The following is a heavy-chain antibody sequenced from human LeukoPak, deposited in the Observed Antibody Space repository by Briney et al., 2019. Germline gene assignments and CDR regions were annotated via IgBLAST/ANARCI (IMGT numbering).Heavy chain of an antibody. CDR1: GYTFTSYA. CDR3: ARAKAARPEDFL. Sequence: VASVKVSCKASGYTFTSYAMNWVRQAPGQGLEWMGWISAYNGNTNYAQKLQGRVTMTTDTSTSTAYMELRSLRSDDTAVYYCARAKAARPEDFLWGQGTLVTVSS. V-gene: IGHV1-18*01. D-gene: IGHD6-6*01. CDR2: ISAYNGNT. J-gene: IGHJ4*02.